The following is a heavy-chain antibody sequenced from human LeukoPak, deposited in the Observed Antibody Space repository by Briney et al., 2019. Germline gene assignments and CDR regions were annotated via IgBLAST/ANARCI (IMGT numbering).Heavy chain of an antibody. D-gene: IGHD7-27*01. CDR3: ARDNNWGFDY. CDR2: ISGSGGNT. CDR1: GFTFSSYA. J-gene: IGHJ4*02. Sequence: GGSLRLSCVASGFTFSSYAMSWVRQAPGKGLEWVAGISGSGGNTDYADSVKGRFTISRDNSKNTLSLQMNSLRAEDTAVYYCARDNNWGFDYWGQGALVTVSS. V-gene: IGHV3-23*01.